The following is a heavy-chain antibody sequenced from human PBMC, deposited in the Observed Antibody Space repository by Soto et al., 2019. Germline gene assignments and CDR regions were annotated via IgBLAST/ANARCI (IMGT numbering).Heavy chain of an antibody. CDR2: VFHTGGT. Sequence: QVQLQESGPGLVKPSETLSLTCTVSSDSIAGENWWSWVRQPPGLGLEWIGEVFHTGGTNYNPSLKRRVTMEVDKSKNQFSLKLISATAADTDVYYCARVFSSGSGWMYYFDFWGQGTLVSVSS. V-gene: IGHV4-4*02. D-gene: IGHD6-19*01. J-gene: IGHJ4*02. CDR1: SDSIAGENW. CDR3: ARVFSSGSGWMYYFDF.